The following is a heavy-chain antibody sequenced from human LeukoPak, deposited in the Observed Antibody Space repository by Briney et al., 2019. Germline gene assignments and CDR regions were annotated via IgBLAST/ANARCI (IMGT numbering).Heavy chain of an antibody. V-gene: IGHV3-7*01. CDR2: IKEDGSEK. D-gene: IGHD6-19*01. CDR3: ATKEPSTSGWSY. Sequence: GGSLRLSCAASGFTFNRDWTAWVRQAPGKGLEWGANIKEDGSEKNYVDSVKGRFTISRDNAVNSVYLQMNDLRAEDTGVYYCATKEPSTSGWSYWGQGTLVTVSS. J-gene: IGHJ4*02. CDR1: GFTFNRDW.